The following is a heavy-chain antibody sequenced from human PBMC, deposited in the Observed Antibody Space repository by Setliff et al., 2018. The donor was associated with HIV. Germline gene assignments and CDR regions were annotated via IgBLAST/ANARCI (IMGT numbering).Heavy chain of an antibody. V-gene: IGHV1-46*01. Sequence: ASVKVSCKASGYTFTNYYIHWVRQAPGQGLEWMGIINPSGGSTTYAQKFQGRVTMTRDTSTSTVYMELSSLRSEDTAVYYCARDWRYDILTGKPPSDDWGQGTLVTVSS. CDR1: GYTFTNYY. D-gene: IGHD3-9*01. CDR3: ARDWRYDILTGKPPSDD. CDR2: INPSGGST. J-gene: IGHJ4*02.